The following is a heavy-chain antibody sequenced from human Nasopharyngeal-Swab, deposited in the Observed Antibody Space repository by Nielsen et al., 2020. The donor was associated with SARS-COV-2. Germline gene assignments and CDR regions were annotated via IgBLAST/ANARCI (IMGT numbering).Heavy chain of an antibody. Sequence: ASVKNFCYASAGTISSSDISCVRHDAGQRLEWMGIINPSGGSKSYAQKFQGRVTMTREKSTSTVYMELSSLRSEDTAVYYCARVRRIAAAAYYGMDFLGQGTTVTVSS. V-gene: IGHV1-46*01. D-gene: IGHD6-13*01. J-gene: IGHJ6*02. CDR1: AGTISSSD. CDR2: INPSGGSK. CDR3: ARVRRIAAAAYYGMDF.